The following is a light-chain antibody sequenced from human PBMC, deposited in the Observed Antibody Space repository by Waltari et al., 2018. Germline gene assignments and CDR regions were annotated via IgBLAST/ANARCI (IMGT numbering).Light chain of an antibody. CDR3: QQYYSTPPT. J-gene: IGKJ4*01. Sequence: DIVMTQSPDSLAVSLGERATIHCRSSQSVLYSSNSKNYLAWYQQKPGQPPKLLIYWASTRESGVPDRFIGSGSGTDFTLTISSLQAEDVAVYYCQQYYSTPPTFGGGTKVEIK. CDR1: QSVLYSSNSKNY. V-gene: IGKV4-1*01. CDR2: WAS.